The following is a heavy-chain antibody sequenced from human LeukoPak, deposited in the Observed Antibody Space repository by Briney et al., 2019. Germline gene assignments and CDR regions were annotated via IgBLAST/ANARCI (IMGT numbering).Heavy chain of an antibody. CDR2: ISSSSSYI. J-gene: IGHJ4*02. CDR1: GFTFSSYS. D-gene: IGHD3-10*01. V-gene: IGHV3-21*01. CDR3: ARTRFTMVRGVTYPDY. Sequence: GGSLRLSCAASGFTFSSYSMNWVRQAPGKGLEWVSSISSSSSYIYYADSVKGRFTISRDNAKNSLYLQMNSLRAEDTAVYYCARTRFTMVRGVTYPDYWGQGTLVTVSS.